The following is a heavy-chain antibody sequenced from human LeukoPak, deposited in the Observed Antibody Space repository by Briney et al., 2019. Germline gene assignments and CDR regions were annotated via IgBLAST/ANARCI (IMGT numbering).Heavy chain of an antibody. V-gene: IGHV3-66*02. Sequence: GGSLRLSCADSRFTVSSNYMSWVRQAPGKGLEWVSIIYSGDTTYYTDSVKGRFTISRDTSKNTLYLQMNSLRAEDTAVYYCARVGTPSAAIVFDTWGQGTLVTVSS. J-gene: IGHJ4*02. CDR1: RFTVSSNY. CDR2: IYSGDTT. CDR3: ARVGTPSAAIVFDT. D-gene: IGHD6-25*01.